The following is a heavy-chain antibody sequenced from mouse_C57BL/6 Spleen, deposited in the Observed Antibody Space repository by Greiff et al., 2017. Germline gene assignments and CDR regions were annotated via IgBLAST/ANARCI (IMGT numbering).Heavy chain of an antibody. D-gene: IGHD1-1*01. Sequence: EVKVVESEGGLVQPGSSMKLSCTASGFTFSDYYMAWVRQVPEKGLEWVANINYDGSSTYYLDSLKSRFIISRDNAKNILYLQMSSLKSEDTATYYCARVGSSYWYFDVWGTGTTVTVSS. V-gene: IGHV5-16*01. CDR2: INYDGSST. CDR1: GFTFSDYY. CDR3: ARVGSSYWYFDV. J-gene: IGHJ1*03.